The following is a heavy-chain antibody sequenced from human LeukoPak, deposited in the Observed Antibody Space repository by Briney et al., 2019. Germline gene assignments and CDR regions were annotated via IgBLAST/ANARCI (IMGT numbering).Heavy chain of an antibody. CDR2: IYYGGST. CDR1: GGSLSSSSYY. CDR3: ARQKGYGRISKYSFDY. V-gene: IGHV4-39*01. Sequence: SETLSLTRTVSGGSLSSSSYYWGWLRQPPGTGPEWIGRIYYGGSTYYNPSLKSRVTISVDTSKNQFSLKLSSVTAADTAVYYCARQKGYGRISKYSFDYWGQGTLVIVSS. J-gene: IGHJ4*02. D-gene: IGHD5-18*01.